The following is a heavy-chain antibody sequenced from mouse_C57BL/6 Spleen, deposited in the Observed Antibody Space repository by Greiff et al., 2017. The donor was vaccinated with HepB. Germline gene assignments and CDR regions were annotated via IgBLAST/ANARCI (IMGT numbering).Heavy chain of an antibody. CDR3: ARVRYWYFDV. CDR1: GFSLTSYG. V-gene: IGHV2-2*01. D-gene: IGHD2-14*01. Sequence: VKLVESGPGLVQPSQSLSITCTVSGFSLTSYGVHWVRQSPGKGLEWLGVIWSGGRTDYNAACISRLSISKDNSKSQVFFKMNSLQADDTAIYYCARVRYWYFDVWGTGTTVTVSS. J-gene: IGHJ1*03. CDR2: IWSGGRT.